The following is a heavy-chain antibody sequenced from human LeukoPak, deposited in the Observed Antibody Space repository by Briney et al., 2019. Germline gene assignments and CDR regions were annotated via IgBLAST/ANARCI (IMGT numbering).Heavy chain of an antibody. CDR1: GYTFTSYD. V-gene: IGHV1-8*01. J-gene: IGHJ5*02. Sequence: GASVKVSCKASGYTFTSYDINWVRQATGQGLEWMGCMNPNSGNTGYAQKFQGRVTMTRNTSISTAYMELSSLRSEDTAVYYCARGRYYYDSSGTNLDPWGQGTLVTVSS. CDR3: ARGRYYYDSSGTNLDP. D-gene: IGHD3-22*01. CDR2: MNPNSGNT.